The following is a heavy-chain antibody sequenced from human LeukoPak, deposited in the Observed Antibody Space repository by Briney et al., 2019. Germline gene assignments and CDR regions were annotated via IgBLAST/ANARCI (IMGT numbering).Heavy chain of an antibody. CDR3: ARDPDILTGYSYGDY. V-gene: IGHV1-18*01. CDR1: GYTFNTYG. J-gene: IGHJ4*02. D-gene: IGHD3-9*01. CDR2: ISAYNGNT. Sequence: ASVKVSCKASGYTFNTYGISWVRQAPGQGLEWMGWISAYNGNTNYAQKFQGRVTMTTDTSTSTAYMELRSLRSDDTAVYYCARDPDILTGYSYGDYWGQGTLVTVSS.